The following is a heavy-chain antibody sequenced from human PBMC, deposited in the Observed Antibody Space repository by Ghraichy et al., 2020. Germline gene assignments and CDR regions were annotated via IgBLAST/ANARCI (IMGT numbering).Heavy chain of an antibody. J-gene: IGHJ6*02. D-gene: IGHD3-9*01. V-gene: IGHV4-61*01. Sequence: ETLSLTCTVSSVSVSSPNYYWTWIRQPPGRELEWIASIYYSGSTNYNPSLMSRVTISLDTSKNQLSLTLTSVTASDTAVYYCARVFHYTMDVWGQGTTVTVSS. CDR1: SVSVSSPNYY. CDR2: IYYSGST. CDR3: ARVFHYTMDV.